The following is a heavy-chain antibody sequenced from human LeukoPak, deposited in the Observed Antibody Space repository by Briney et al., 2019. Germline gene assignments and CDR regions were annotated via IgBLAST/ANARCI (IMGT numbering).Heavy chain of an antibody. V-gene: IGHV3-30*04. Sequence: GRSLRLSCATSGFTFSSYSMHWVRQAPGKGLEWVALITYDGINQYYADSVKGRFIISRDNSKNTLYLQLNSLRLEDTAVYYCTLTTFGVVYYFDYWGQGTLVTVSS. CDR3: TLTTFGVVYYFDY. CDR2: ITYDGINQ. D-gene: IGHD1/OR15-1a*01. J-gene: IGHJ4*02. CDR1: GFTFSSYS.